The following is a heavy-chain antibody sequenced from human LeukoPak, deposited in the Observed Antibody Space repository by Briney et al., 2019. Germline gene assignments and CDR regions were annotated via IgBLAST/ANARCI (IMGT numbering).Heavy chain of an antibody. Sequence: PGGSLRLSCAASGFTFSNAWMSWVRQAPGKGLEWVGRIKSKTDGGTTDYAAPVKGRFTISRDDSKNTLYLQMNSLKTEDTAVYYCTSPWIDDAFDIWGQGTMVTVSS. V-gene: IGHV3-15*01. J-gene: IGHJ3*02. D-gene: IGHD2-2*03. CDR3: TSPWIDDAFDI. CDR2: IKSKTDGGTT. CDR1: GFTFSNAW.